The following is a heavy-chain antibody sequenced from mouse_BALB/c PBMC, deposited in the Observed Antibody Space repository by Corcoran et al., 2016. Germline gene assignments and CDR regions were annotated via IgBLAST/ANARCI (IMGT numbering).Heavy chain of an antibody. CDR1: GYTFTSYV. CDR3: ARLYPGIAMDY. V-gene: IGHV1S136*01. CDR2: INPYNDGT. Sequence: EVQLQQSGPELVKPXASVKMSCKASGYTFTSYVMHWVKQKPGQGLEWIGYINPYNDGTKYNEKFKGKATLTSDKSSSTAYMELSSLTSEDSAVYYCARLYPGIAMDYWGQGTSVTVSS. J-gene: IGHJ4*01.